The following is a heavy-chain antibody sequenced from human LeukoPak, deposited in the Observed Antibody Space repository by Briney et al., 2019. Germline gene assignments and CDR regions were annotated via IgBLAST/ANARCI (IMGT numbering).Heavy chain of an antibody. J-gene: IGHJ4*02. CDR3: ARFGDYGSGIYYFDY. CDR2: IYYSRST. D-gene: IGHD3-10*01. CDR1: GGSVSSGSYY. V-gene: IGHV4-61*01. Sequence: SETLSLTCTVSGGSVSSGSYYWSWIRQPPGKGLEWIGYIYYSRSTNYNPSLKSRVTISVDTSKNQFSLKLSSVTAADTAVYYCARFGDYGSGIYYFDYWGQGTLVTVSS.